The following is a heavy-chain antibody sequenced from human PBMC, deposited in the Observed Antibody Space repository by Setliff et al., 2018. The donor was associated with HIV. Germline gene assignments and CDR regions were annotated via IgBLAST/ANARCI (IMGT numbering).Heavy chain of an antibody. CDR1: GYTFSSYG. J-gene: IGHJ5*01. V-gene: IGHV1-18*01. D-gene: IGHD3-10*01. CDR3: ARTIGLLWFGELDS. Sequence: ASVKVSCKASGYTFSSYGISWVRQAPGQGLEWMGWVSVYNGKTDYAQKLQGRVTMTTDTSTSTAYMELRSPRSDDTAVYYCARTIGLLWFGELDSWGQGTPVTVSS. CDR2: VSVYNGKT.